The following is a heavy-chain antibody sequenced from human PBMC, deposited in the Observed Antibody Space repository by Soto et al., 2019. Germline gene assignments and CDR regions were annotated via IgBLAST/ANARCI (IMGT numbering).Heavy chain of an antibody. CDR2: IYYSGST. Sequence: SETLSLTCTVSGGSISSSSYYWGWIRQPPGKGLEWIGSIYYSGSTYYNPSLKSRVTISVDTSKNQFSLKLSSVTAADTAVYYCARRGSDRAGIAVAPVDYWGQGTLVTVSS. V-gene: IGHV4-39*01. CDR1: GGSISSSSYY. J-gene: IGHJ4*02. CDR3: ARRGSDRAGIAVAPVDY. D-gene: IGHD6-19*01.